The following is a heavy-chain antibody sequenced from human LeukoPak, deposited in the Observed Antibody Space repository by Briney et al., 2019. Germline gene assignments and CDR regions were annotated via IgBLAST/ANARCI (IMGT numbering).Heavy chain of an antibody. CDR3: AKDSRSSYYYDSSDPLDY. D-gene: IGHD3-22*01. CDR1: GFTFSSYA. Sequence: GGSLRLSCADSGFTFSSYAMSWVRQAPGKGLEWVSAISGSGGSTYYADSVKGRFTISRDNSKNTLYLQMNSLRAEDSAVYYCAKDSRSSYYYDSSDPLDYWGQGTLVTVSS. J-gene: IGHJ4*02. V-gene: IGHV3-23*01. CDR2: ISGSGGST.